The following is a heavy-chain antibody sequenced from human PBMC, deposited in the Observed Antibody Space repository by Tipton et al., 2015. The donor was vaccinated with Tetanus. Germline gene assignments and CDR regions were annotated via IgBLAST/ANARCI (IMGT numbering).Heavy chain of an antibody. V-gene: IGHV4-59*12. CDR2: IYYSGST. CDR1: GGSISSYY. J-gene: IGHJ4*02. D-gene: IGHD1-26*01. Sequence: TLSLTCTVSGGSISSYYWTWIRQPPGRGLEWIGYIYYSGSTYYNPSLKSRVTISVDTSKNQFSLKLSSVTAADTAVYYCARGGSYHTPPGYWGQGTLVTVSP. CDR3: ARGGSYHTPPGY.